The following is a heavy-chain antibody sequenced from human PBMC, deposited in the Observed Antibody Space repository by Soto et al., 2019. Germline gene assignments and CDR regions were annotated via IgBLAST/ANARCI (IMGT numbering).Heavy chain of an antibody. CDR1: GGTFSSYA. J-gene: IGHJ6*02. CDR2: IIPIFGTA. CDR3: ARVRETWIQLWGYYYGMDV. V-gene: IGHV1-69*13. D-gene: IGHD5-18*01. Sequence: GASVKVSCKASGGTFSSYAISWVRQAPGQGLEWMGGIIPIFGTANYAQKFQGRVTITADESTSTAYMELSSLRSEDTAAYYCARVRETWIQLWGYYYGMDVWGQGTTVTVSS.